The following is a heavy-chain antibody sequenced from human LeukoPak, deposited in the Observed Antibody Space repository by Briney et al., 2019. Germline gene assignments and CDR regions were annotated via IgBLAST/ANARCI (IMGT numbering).Heavy chain of an antibody. Sequence: GGSLRLCCAASGFTFSDHYMDWVRQAPGKGLEWVSSISSSSSYIYYADSVKGRFTISRDNAKNSLYLQMNSLRAEDTAVYYCARDSLWFGERGGMDVWGQGTTVTVSS. D-gene: IGHD3-10*01. V-gene: IGHV3-21*01. CDR1: GFTFSDHY. CDR2: ISSSSSYI. CDR3: ARDSLWFGERGGMDV. J-gene: IGHJ6*02.